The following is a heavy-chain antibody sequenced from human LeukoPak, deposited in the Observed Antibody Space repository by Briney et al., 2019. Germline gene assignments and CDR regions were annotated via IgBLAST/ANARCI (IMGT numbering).Heavy chain of an antibody. Sequence: PSETLSLTCAVYGGSFSVYYWNWIRQPPGKGLEWIAEIDHSGSTKYNPSLKSRVTISVDTSKSQFFLNLNSVTAADTAVYYCVQAIINPTTNDWGQGTLVTVSS. CDR2: IDHSGST. CDR1: GGSFSVYY. CDR3: VQAIINPTTND. V-gene: IGHV4-34*01. D-gene: IGHD5-24*01. J-gene: IGHJ4*02.